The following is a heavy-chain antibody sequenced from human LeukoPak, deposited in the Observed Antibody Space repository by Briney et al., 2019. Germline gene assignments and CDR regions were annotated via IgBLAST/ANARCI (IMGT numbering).Heavy chain of an antibody. J-gene: IGHJ5*02. V-gene: IGHV4-59*01. CDR3: ARGGNSSPQWWFDP. Sequence: SETLSLTCTVSGGSISTYYWSWIRQPPGKGLEWIGYIYYTGSTSYNPSLKSRVTMSLDASKNQFSLELNSVTPADTAVYYCARGGNSSPQWWFDPWGRGTLVSVSS. CDR1: GGSISTYY. CDR2: IYYTGST. D-gene: IGHD4-23*01.